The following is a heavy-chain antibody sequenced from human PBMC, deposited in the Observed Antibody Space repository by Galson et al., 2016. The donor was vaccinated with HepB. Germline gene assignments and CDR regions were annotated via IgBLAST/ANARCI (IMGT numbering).Heavy chain of an antibody. V-gene: IGHV1-46*01. D-gene: IGHD2-8*01. CDR1: GYTFTNDY. CDR2: IILSDGTT. CDR3: ARDNGHHSFDY. Sequence: SVKVSCKAPGYTFTNDYMHWVRQAPGQGLEWMGRIILSDGTTIHAQKFQGRVTMTRDMSTSAVFLELSNLGSDDTALYYCARDNGHHSFDYWGQGTLVTVSS. J-gene: IGHJ4*02.